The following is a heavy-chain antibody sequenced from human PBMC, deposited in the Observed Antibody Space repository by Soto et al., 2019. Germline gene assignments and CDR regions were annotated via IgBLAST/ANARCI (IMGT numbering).Heavy chain of an antibody. Sequence: QVQLVQSGAEVKKPGATVKVSCKASGYTFTSYEIDWVRQATGQWLEWMGWMNPNTGATGYAQKFQGRVTMTRDTSISTAFMELSSLRSEDTAVYYCARRVQTLAVVVGRFDPWRQGTLLTVSS. CDR2: MNPNTGAT. CDR3: ARRVQTLAVVVGRFDP. D-gene: IGHD2-15*01. J-gene: IGHJ5*02. CDR1: GYTFTSYE. V-gene: IGHV1-8*01.